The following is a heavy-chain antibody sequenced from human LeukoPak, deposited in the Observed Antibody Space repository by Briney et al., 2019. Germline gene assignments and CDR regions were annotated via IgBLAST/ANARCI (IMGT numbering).Heavy chain of an antibody. CDR2: ISSRSTYI. CDR1: GLNFSSYS. V-gene: IGHV3-21*01. Sequence: GGSLRLSCAASGLNFSSYSMNWVRQAPGKGLEWVSSISSRSTYIYYADSVKGRFTISRDNAKNSLYLQMNSLRAEDTAVYFCASFYSSGWYSFWGQGALVTVSS. CDR3: ASFYSSGWYSF. D-gene: IGHD6-19*01. J-gene: IGHJ4*02.